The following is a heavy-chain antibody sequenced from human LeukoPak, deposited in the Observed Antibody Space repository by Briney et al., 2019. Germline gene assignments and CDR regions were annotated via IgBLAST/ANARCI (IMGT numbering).Heavy chain of an antibody. J-gene: IGHJ3*02. CDR2: IYHSGST. CDR1: GGSISSGGYS. D-gene: IGHD4-23*01. CDR3: ARGPQPKNYDYGGNSRWGAFDI. V-gene: IGHV4-30-2*01. Sequence: SETLSLTCAVSGGSISSGGYSWSWIRQPPGKGLEWIGYIYHSGSTYYNPSLKSRVTISVDRSKNQFSLKLSSVTAADTAVYYCARGPQPKNYDYGGNSRWGAFDIWGQGTMVTVSS.